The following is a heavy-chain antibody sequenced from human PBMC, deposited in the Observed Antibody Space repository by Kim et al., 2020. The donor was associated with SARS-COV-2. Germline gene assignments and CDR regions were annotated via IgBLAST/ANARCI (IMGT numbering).Heavy chain of an antibody. CDR3: ARDDVAGYLSS. Sequence: GGSLRLSCEASGFTFSRHWMSWVRQAPGKGPEWVGNIKEDGSWTQYVDSVGGRFTISRDNAKNSLYLQMNSLRAEDTAVYFCARDDVAGYLSSWGQGTLVAVSS. V-gene: IGHV3-7*01. J-gene: IGHJ5*02. CDR2: IKEDGSWT. CDR1: GFTFSRHW. D-gene: IGHD6-19*01.